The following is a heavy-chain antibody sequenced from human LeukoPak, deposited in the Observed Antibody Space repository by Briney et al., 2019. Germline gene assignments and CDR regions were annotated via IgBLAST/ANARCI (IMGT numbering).Heavy chain of an antibody. CDR2: IKQDGSEK. D-gene: IGHD3-10*01. J-gene: IGHJ4*02. Sequence: PGGSLRLSCAASGFTFSSYWMGWVRQAPGKGLEWVANIKQDGSEKYYVDSVKGRFTISRDNAKNSLYLQMNSLRAEDTAVYYCARERITMVRGVMGFDYWGQGTLVTVSS. V-gene: IGHV3-7*01. CDR3: ARERITMVRGVMGFDY. CDR1: GFTFSSYW.